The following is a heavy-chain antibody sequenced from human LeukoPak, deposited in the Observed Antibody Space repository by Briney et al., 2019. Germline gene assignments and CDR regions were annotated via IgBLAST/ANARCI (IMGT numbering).Heavy chain of an antibody. D-gene: IGHD6-13*01. CDR3: AREEGIAAAAYFDY. Sequence: PGGSLGLSCAASGFTFSSYWMSWVRQAPGKGLEWVANIKQDGREKYYVDSVKGRFTISRDNARNSLYLQMNSLRAEDTAVYYCAREEGIAAAAYFDYWGQGTLVTVSS. CDR2: IKQDGREK. V-gene: IGHV3-7*01. CDR1: GFTFSSYW. J-gene: IGHJ4*02.